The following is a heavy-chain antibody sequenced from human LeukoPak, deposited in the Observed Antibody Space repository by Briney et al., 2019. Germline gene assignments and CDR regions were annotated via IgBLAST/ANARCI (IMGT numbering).Heavy chain of an antibody. V-gene: IGHV3-23*01. CDR1: GFTFSNFL. D-gene: IGHD1-26*01. Sequence: PGGSLRLSCAASGFTFSNFLMTWVRQAPGKGPEWVSVISGSGGSTYYADSLKGRFTISRDNSKNTLYLQVNSLRVEDTAVYYCAKAPEWELLSLVYFQHWGQGTLVTVSS. CDR3: AKAPEWELLSLVYFQH. J-gene: IGHJ1*01. CDR2: ISGSGGST.